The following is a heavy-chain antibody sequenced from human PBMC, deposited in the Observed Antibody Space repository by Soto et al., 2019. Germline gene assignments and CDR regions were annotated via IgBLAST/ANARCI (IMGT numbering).Heavy chain of an antibody. CDR1: GFTFSSYA. V-gene: IGHV3-30-3*01. CDR2: ISYDGSNK. J-gene: IGHJ4*02. D-gene: IGHD3-10*01. Sequence: QVQLVESGGGVVQPGRSLRLSCAASGFTFSSYAMHWVRQAPGKGLELVAVISYDGSNKYYADSVKGRFTISRDNSKNTLYLQMNSLRAEDTAVYYCARGRSYYYGSGSGYWGQGTLVTVSS. CDR3: ARGRSYYYGSGSGY.